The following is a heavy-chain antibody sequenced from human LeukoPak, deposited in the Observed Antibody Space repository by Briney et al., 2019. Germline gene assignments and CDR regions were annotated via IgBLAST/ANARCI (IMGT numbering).Heavy chain of an antibody. Sequence: GGSLRLSCAASGFTFSSYSMNWVRQAPGKGLEWVSSISSSSSYIYYADSVKGRFTISRDNAKNSLYLQMNSLRAEDTAVYYCVKDQGYSSSWSYAMDVWGKGTTVIVSS. J-gene: IGHJ6*04. CDR1: GFTFSSYS. D-gene: IGHD6-13*01. CDR2: ISSSSSYI. CDR3: VKDQGYSSSWSYAMDV. V-gene: IGHV3-21*01.